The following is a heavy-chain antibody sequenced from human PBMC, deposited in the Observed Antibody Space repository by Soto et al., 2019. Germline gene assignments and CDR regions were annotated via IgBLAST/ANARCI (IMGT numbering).Heavy chain of an antibody. CDR3: ARAEGDYYYYYGTDV. CDR1: GFTFTNSA. V-gene: IGHV1-58*01. Sequence: SVKVSCKASGFTFTNSAVQWVRQARGQRLEWIGWIVVGSGNTNYAQKFQERVTITRDMSTSTAYMELSSLRSEDTAVYYCARAEGDYYYYYGTDVWGHGPTVTV. CDR2: IVVGSGNT. D-gene: IGHD6-25*01. J-gene: IGHJ6*02.